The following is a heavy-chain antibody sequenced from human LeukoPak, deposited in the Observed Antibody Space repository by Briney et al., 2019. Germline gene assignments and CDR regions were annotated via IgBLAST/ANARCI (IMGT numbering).Heavy chain of an antibody. Sequence: PGGALRLSFAASGCTFDEYTMHWVRQAPWRGREGVALISWDCCSTYYVDSVKDRFTISRDNSKNSLYLQMNSQRTECTALYVCAKDISGYSGYDEGIDYWGPGTMVTVSS. CDR2: ISWDCCST. CDR3: AKDISGYSGYDEGIDY. V-gene: IGHV3-43*01. D-gene: IGHD5-12*01. CDR1: GCTFDEYT. J-gene: IGHJ4*02.